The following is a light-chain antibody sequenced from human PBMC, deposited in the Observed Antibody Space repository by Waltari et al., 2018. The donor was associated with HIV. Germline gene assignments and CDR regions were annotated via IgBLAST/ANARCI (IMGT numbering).Light chain of an antibody. J-gene: IGLJ2*01. CDR1: SPGNYY. CDR3: YSRDSSGDHR. Sequence: SSELTQDPAVSVALGQTVRITCQGDSPGNYYACWYQQKPGQAPILVSFGKNNRASGIPDRFSGSSSGSTSSLTITGAQAEDEADYYCYSRDSSGDHRFGGGTKLTVL. CDR2: GKN. V-gene: IGLV3-19*01.